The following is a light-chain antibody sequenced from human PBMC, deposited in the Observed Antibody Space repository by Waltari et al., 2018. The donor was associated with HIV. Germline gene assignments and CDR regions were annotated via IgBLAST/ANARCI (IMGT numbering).Light chain of an antibody. CDR3: ATWDSNLSAWV. J-gene: IGLJ3*02. CDR2: ENN. Sequence: QSVLTQPPSVSAAPGQKVTISCSGGTSNIGNNYVSWYQQLPGTAPKLLIYENNKRPSAIPDRFSGSKSGTSATLGITGLQTGDEADYYCATWDSNLSAWVFGGGTKLTVL. V-gene: IGLV1-51*02. CDR1: TSNIGNNY.